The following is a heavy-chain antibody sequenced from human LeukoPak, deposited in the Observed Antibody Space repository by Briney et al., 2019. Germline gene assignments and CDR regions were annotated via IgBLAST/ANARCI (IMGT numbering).Heavy chain of an antibody. D-gene: IGHD3-10*01. J-gene: IGHJ3*02. V-gene: IGHV3-7*05. CDR3: ARDGMGVIKAFDI. CDR2: IKQEGSEK. CDR1: GFTFSCYR. Sequence: AGGSLRLSCAASGFTFSCYRMSWARNATGKGLEWVANIKQEGSEKYYVDSVRGRFTISRDNAKNSLYLQMNSLRVEDTAVYYCARDGMGVIKAFDIWGQGTMVTVSS.